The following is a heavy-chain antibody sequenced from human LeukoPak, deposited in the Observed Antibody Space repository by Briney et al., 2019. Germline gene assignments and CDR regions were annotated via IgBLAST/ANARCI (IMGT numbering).Heavy chain of an antibody. CDR3: TRDRGEVGVIVVVSALDY. CDR1: GFTFGDYA. Sequence: GGSLRLSCTASGFTFGDYAMSWVRQAPGKGMEWVGFIRRKAYGGTTEYAASVKGRFTISRDDSKSIAYLQMNSLKTEDTAVYYCTRDRGEVGVIVVVSALDYWGQGTLVTVSS. CDR2: IRRKAYGGTT. D-gene: IGHD2-2*01. V-gene: IGHV3-49*04. J-gene: IGHJ4*02.